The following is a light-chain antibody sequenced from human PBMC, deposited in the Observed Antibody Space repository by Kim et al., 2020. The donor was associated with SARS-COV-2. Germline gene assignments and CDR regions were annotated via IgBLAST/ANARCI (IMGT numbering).Light chain of an antibody. CDR3: QASDRATGV. CDR2: QDT. V-gene: IGLV3-1*01. J-gene: IGLJ1*01. Sequence: SVSPGQTASITCSGEKLGNKYVCWYQQRPGQSPALVIYQDTKRPSGIPERFSASNSGNTATLTITGTQVMDEADYYCQASDRATGVFGTGTKVTVL. CDR1: KLGNKY.